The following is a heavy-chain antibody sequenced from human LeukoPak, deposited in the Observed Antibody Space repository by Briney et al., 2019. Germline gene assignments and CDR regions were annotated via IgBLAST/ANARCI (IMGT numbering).Heavy chain of an antibody. J-gene: IGHJ4*02. CDR2: IIPIFGTA. D-gene: IGHD3-10*01. V-gene: IGHV1-69*06. Sequence: GASVMVSCKASGGTFSSYAISWVRQAPGQGLEWMGGIIPIFGTANYAQKFQGRVTITADKSTSTAYMELSSLRSEDTAVYYCARDPVGLWFGEFDYWGQGTLVTVSS. CDR1: GGTFSSYA. CDR3: ARDPVGLWFGEFDY.